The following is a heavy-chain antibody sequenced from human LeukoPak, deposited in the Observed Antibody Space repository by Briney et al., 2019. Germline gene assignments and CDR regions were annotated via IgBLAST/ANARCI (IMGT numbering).Heavy chain of an antibody. CDR1: GFTFSSFA. CDR2: ICGGSTST. CDR3: AKNFAAGTEYFQH. D-gene: IGHD6-13*01. J-gene: IGHJ1*01. V-gene: IGHV3-23*01. Sequence: GGSLRLSCVASGFTFSSFAMTWVRQAPGKGLEWVSAICGGSTSTYYTDSVKGRFTISRDNSKNTLFLQMNSLRAEDTAVYYRAKNFAAGTEYFQHWGQGTLVTVSS.